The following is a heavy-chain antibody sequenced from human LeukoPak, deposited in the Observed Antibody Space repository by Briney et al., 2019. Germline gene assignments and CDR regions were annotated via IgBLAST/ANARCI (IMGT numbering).Heavy chain of an antibody. Sequence: PGGSLRLSCAASGFTFSSYSMNWVRQAPGKGLEWVSSISSSSSYIYYADSVKGRFTISRDNAKNSLYLQMNSLRAEDTAVYYCARESITMTDAFDIWGQGTMVTVSS. CDR1: GFTFSSYS. CDR3: ARESITMTDAFDI. V-gene: IGHV3-21*01. CDR2: ISSSSSYI. J-gene: IGHJ3*02. D-gene: IGHD3-22*01.